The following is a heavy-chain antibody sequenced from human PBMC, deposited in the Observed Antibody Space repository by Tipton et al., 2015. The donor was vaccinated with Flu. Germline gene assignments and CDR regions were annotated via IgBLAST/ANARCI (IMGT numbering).Heavy chain of an antibody. D-gene: IGHD3-3*01. CDR2: MNPNSGNT. CDR3: ARSYYDFWSGYYTGHYYYGMDV. CDR1: GYTFTSYD. V-gene: IGHV1-8*01. J-gene: IGHJ6*02. Sequence: QLVQSGAEVKKPGASVKVSCKASGYTFTSYDINWVRQATGQGLEWMGWMNPNSGNTGYAQKFQGRVTMTRNTSISTAYMELSSLRSEDTAVYYCARSYYDFWSGYYTGHYYYGMDVWGQGTTVTVSS.